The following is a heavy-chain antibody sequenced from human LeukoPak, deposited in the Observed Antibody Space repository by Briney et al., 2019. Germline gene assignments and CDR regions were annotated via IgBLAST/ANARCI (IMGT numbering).Heavy chain of an antibody. V-gene: IGHV4-59*01. D-gene: IGHD5-18*01. CDR2: IYYSGST. Sequence: SETLSLTCTVSGGSISSYYWSWIRQPPGKGLEWIGYIYYSGSTNYNPSLKSRVTISVDTSKNQFSLKLSSVTAADAAVYYCATRGYTYETWDFDHWGQGTLVTVSS. CDR3: ATRGYTYETWDFDH. J-gene: IGHJ4*02. CDR1: GGSISSYY.